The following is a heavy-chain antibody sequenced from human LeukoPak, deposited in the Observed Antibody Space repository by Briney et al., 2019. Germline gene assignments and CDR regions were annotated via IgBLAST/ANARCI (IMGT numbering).Heavy chain of an antibody. J-gene: IGHJ4*02. Sequence: ASVTVSCKSSGYTFTGYYMHWVRQAAGPGLEWMGWINPNSGDTNYAQKFQGRVTMTRDTSITTAYMELSRLRSDDTAVYYCARGWGGPNAGNLGPVYYWGQGTLVTVSS. V-gene: IGHV1-2*02. CDR1: GYTFTGYY. CDR3: ARGWGGPNAGNLGPVYY. D-gene: IGHD3-16*01. CDR2: INPNSGDT.